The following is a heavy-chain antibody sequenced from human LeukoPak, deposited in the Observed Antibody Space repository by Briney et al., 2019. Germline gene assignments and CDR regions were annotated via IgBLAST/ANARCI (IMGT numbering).Heavy chain of an antibody. D-gene: IGHD5-24*01. CDR3: ARGGRRDGYNFDY. J-gene: IGHJ4*02. Sequence: GGSLRLSCAASGFTFSSYEINWVRQAPGKGLEWVSYISSGGSTVYYADSMKGRFTISRDNAKSSLYLQMNSLRAEDTAVYYCARGGRRDGYNFDYWGQGTLVTVSS. V-gene: IGHV3-48*03. CDR1: GFTFSSYE. CDR2: ISSGGSTV.